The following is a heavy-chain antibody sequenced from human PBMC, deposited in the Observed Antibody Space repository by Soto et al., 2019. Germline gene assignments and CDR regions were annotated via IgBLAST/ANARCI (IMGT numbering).Heavy chain of an antibody. CDR3: ARDWGYSSSWYGSAFDY. CDR2: ISYDGSNK. D-gene: IGHD6-13*01. J-gene: IGHJ4*02. V-gene: IGHV3-30-3*01. Sequence: GGSLRLSCAASGFTFSSYAMHWVRKAPGKGLEWVAVISYDGSNKYYADAVKGRFTISRDNSKNTLYLQMNSLRAEDTAVYYCARDWGYSSSWYGSAFDYWGQGTLVTVSS. CDR1: GFTFSSYA.